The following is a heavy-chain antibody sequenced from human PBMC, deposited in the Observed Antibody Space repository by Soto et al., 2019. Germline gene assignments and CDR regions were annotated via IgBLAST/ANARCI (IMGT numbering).Heavy chain of an antibody. CDR3: ARFSIWSVATSDFDY. Sequence: GGSLRLSCAASGFAFSSYWMHWVRQAPGKGLVWVSRINGDGSRTSYADSVKGRFTISRDNAKNTLYLQMNSLRAEDTAVYYCARFSIWSVATSDFDYWGQGTLVTVSS. V-gene: IGHV3-74*01. CDR1: GFAFSSYW. D-gene: IGHD5-12*01. CDR2: INGDGSRT. J-gene: IGHJ4*02.